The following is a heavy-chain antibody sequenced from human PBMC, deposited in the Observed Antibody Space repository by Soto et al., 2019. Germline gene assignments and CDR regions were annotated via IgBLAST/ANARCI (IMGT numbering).Heavy chain of an antibody. V-gene: IGHV1-45*02. J-gene: IGHJ4*02. CDR3: ASARYDASGYFDY. CDR1: GNTFTYVY. CDR2: ITPFNGNT. Sequence: XSVKVSCKGSGNTFTYVYLHWVRQAPGQTLEWMGWITPFNGNTKYAQKFQDRVTFTGDTYLNTAYMELSSLRSEDTAMFYCASARYDASGYFDYWGQGTLVTVSS. D-gene: IGHD3-22*01.